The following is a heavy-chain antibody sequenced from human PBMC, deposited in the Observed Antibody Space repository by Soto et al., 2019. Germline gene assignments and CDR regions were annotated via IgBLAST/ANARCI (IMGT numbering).Heavy chain of an antibody. V-gene: IGHV3-23*01. CDR2: ISGSGGST. CDR1: GFTFSSYA. Sequence: GGSLRLSCAASGFTFSSYAMSWVRQAPGKGLEWVSAISGSGGSTYYADSVKGRFTISRGNSKNTRYLQMNSLRAEDTAVYYCAKGSAVQLWSYFDYWGQGTLVTVSS. CDR3: AKGSAVQLWSYFDY. J-gene: IGHJ4*02. D-gene: IGHD5-18*01.